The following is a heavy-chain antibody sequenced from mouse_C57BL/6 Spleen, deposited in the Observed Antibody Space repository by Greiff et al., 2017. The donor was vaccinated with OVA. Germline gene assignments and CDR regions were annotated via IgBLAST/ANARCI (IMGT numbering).Heavy chain of an antibody. Sequence: VQLQQSGTDLVKPGASVKLSCKASGYTFTSYWMHWVKQRPGQGLEWIGNINPSNGGTNYNEKFKSKATLTVDKSSSTAYMQLSSLTSEDSAVYYCARSRGNYYFDYWGQGTTLTVSS. V-gene: IGHV1-53*01. CDR3: ARSRGNYYFDY. D-gene: IGHD2-1*01. CDR2: INPSNGGT. J-gene: IGHJ2*01. CDR1: GYTFTSYW.